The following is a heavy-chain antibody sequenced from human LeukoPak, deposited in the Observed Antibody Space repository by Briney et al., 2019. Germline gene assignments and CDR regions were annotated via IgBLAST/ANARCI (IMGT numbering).Heavy chain of an antibody. D-gene: IGHD2-15*01. Sequence: PSETLSLTCTVSGYSISSGYYWGWIRQPPGKGLEWIGSIYHSGSTYYNPSLKSRVTISVDTSKNQSSLKLSSVTAADTAVYYCAREGSATLYFDYWGQGTLVTVSS. CDR2: IYHSGST. CDR3: AREGSATLYFDY. J-gene: IGHJ4*02. CDR1: GYSISSGYY. V-gene: IGHV4-38-2*02.